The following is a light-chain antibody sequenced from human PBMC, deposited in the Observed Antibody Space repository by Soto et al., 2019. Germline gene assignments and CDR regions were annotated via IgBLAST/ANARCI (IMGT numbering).Light chain of an antibody. CDR1: SSDVGAYDY. J-gene: IGLJ1*01. CDR3: SSYTRSSTHV. Sequence: QSVLTQPASVSGSPGQSITISCTGTSSDVGAYDYVSWYQQHPDKAPKLMIYDVSNRPSGVSDRFSGSKSGNTASLTISGLQAEDEADYYCSSYTRSSTHVFGTGTKVTVL. V-gene: IGLV2-14*03. CDR2: DVS.